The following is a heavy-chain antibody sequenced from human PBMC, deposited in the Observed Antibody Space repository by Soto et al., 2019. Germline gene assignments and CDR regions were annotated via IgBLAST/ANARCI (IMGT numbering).Heavy chain of an antibody. CDR2: IIPIFGTA. CDR3: AREELEPTPSTWFYP. J-gene: IGHJ5*02. Sequence: QVQLVQSGAEVKKPGSSVKVSCKASGGTFSSYAISWVRQAPGQGLDWMGGIIPIFGTANYAQKFQGRVTITADESTSTAYMELSSLRSEDKAVYYCAREELEPTPSTWFYPWGQGTLVTVSS. V-gene: IGHV1-69*01. D-gene: IGHD1-1*01. CDR1: GGTFSSYA.